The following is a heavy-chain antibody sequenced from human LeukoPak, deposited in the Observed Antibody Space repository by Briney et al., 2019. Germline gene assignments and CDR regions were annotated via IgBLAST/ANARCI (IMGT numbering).Heavy chain of an antibody. J-gene: IGHJ6*02. CDR3: ARGAGCCSSTSCQNYYYYYGMDV. D-gene: IGHD2-2*01. Sequence: SQTLSLTCTVSGGSISSGGYYWSWIRQHPGKGLEWIGYIYYSGSTYYNPSLKSRVTISVDTSKNQFSLKLSSVTAADTAVYYCARGAGCCSSTSCQNYYYYYGMDVWGQGTTVTVSS. CDR2: IYYSGST. V-gene: IGHV4-31*03. CDR1: GGSISSGGYY.